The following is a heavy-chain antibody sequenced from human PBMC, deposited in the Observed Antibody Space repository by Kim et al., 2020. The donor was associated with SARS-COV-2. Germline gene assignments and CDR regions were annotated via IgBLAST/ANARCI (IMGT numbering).Heavy chain of an antibody. V-gene: IGHV4-34*01. Sequence: NPSLRSRVTISVDPSKNQFSLKLSSVTAADTAVYYCARGHIAAAGYYFDYWGQGTLVTVSS. J-gene: IGHJ4*02. D-gene: IGHD6-13*01. CDR3: ARGHIAAAGYYFDY.